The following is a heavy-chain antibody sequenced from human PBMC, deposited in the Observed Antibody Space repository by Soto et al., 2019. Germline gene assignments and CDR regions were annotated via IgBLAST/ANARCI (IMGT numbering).Heavy chain of an antibody. CDR3: AKGAGFGVSKVYYFDY. J-gene: IGHJ4*02. CDR1: GFTFDDYA. V-gene: IGHV3-9*01. CDR2: ISWNSGSI. Sequence: EVQLVESGGGLVQPGRSLRLSCAASGFTFDDYAMHWVRQAPGKGLEWVSGISWNSGSIGYADSVKGRFTISRDNAKISLYLQMNSLRAEDTAVYYWAKGAGFGVSKVYYFDYWGQGTLVTVSS. D-gene: IGHD3-10*01.